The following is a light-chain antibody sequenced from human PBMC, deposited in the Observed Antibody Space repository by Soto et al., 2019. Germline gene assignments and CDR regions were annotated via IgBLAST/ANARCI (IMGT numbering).Light chain of an antibody. J-gene: IGKJ2*01. CDR1: QSINIY. V-gene: IGKV1-39*01. CDR3: QQSYRSPYT. Sequence: IPMTQSPSSLSASVGDSVTVTCRASQSINIYLNWYQQKPGKAPTLLIYGASSLQSGVPSRFTGGGSRTDFTLTISSLQTEDFATYYCQQSYRSPYTFGQGTKLEIK. CDR2: GAS.